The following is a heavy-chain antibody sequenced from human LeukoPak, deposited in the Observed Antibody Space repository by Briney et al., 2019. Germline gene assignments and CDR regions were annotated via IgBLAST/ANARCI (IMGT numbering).Heavy chain of an antibody. CDR3: ARVSYGDPRSAYFDY. Sequence: ASVKVSCKASGYTFTSYGISWVRQAPGQGLEWMGWISAYNGNTNYAQKLQGRVTMTTDTSTSTAYMELRSLRAEDTAVYYCARVSYGDPRSAYFDYWGQGTLVTVSS. V-gene: IGHV1-18*01. J-gene: IGHJ4*02. D-gene: IGHD4-17*01. CDR2: ISAYNGNT. CDR1: GYTFTSYG.